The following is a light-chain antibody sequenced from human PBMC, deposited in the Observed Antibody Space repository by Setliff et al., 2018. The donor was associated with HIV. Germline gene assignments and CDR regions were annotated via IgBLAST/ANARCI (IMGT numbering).Light chain of an antibody. V-gene: IGLV2-14*01. J-gene: IGLJ1*01. Sequence: QSALTQPASVSGSPGQSITISCTGTSSDVGGYNYVSWYQQHPGKAPKLMIYDVSERPSGVSNRFSGSESGNTASLTISGLQAEDEADYYCSSYTTSTTFVFGTGTKVTV. CDR1: SSDVGGYNY. CDR2: DVS. CDR3: SSYTTSTTFV.